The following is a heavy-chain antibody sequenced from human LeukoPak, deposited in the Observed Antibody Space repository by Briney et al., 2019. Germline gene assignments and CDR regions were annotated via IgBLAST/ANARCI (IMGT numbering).Heavy chain of an antibody. V-gene: IGHV3-49*04. CDR1: GFTFGDYA. CDR2: IRSKAYGGTT. J-gene: IGHJ4*02. Sequence: PGGSLRLSCTASGFTFGDYAMSWVRQAPGKGLEWVGFIRSKAYGGTTEYAASVRGRFTISRDDSKSIAYLQMNSLKTEDTAVYYCTRDLRVPRGIQLHYWGQGTLVTVSS. D-gene: IGHD5-18*01. CDR3: TRDLRVPRGIQLHY.